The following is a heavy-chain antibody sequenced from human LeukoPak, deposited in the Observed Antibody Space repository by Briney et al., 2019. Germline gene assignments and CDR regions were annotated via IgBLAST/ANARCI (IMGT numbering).Heavy chain of an antibody. J-gene: IGHJ6*03. D-gene: IGHD6-19*01. Sequence: PGGSLRLSCAASGFTFSGYSMNWVRQAPGKGLEWVSSISSSSIYIYYADSVKGRFTISRDNAKTSLYLQMNSLRAEDTAVYYCARELSGIGRYYYYYMDVWGKGTTVTVSS. V-gene: IGHV3-21*01. CDR2: ISSSSIYI. CDR3: ARELSGIGRYYYYYMDV. CDR1: GFTFSGYS.